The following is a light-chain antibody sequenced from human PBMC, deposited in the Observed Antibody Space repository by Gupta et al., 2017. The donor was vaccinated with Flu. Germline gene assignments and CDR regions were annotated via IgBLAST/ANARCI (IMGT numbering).Light chain of an antibody. CDR2: DAS. CDR1: QSVSSY. CDR3: QQRSLWPIT. J-gene: IGKJ4*01. Sequence: PATLSLSPGERATLSCRASQSVSSYLAWYQQKPGQAPRLLIYDASNRATGIPARFSGSGSGADLTLTISSLEPEDLAVYYCQQRSLWPITFGGGTKVEIK. V-gene: IGKV3-11*01.